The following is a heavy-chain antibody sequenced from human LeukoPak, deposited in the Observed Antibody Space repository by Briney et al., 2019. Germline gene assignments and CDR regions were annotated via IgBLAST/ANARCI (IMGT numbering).Heavy chain of an antibody. CDR2: IYHSGST. CDR1: GYSISSGYY. D-gene: IGHD3-3*01. J-gene: IGHJ6*03. CDR3: ARAGSGDFWSGYHRDNYYYMDV. Sequence: SETLSLTCTVSGYSISSGYYWGWIRQPPGKGLEWIGSIYHSGSTYYNPSLKSRVTISVDTSKNQFSLKLSSVTAADTAVYYCARAGSGDFWSGYHRDNYYYMDVWGKGTTVTVSS. V-gene: IGHV4-38-2*02.